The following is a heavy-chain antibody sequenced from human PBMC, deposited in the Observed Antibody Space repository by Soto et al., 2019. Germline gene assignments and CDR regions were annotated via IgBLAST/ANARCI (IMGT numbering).Heavy chain of an antibody. D-gene: IGHD2-8*01. CDR2: IYPGDSDT. J-gene: IGHJ4*02. V-gene: IGHV5-51*01. CDR1: GYSFTDYW. CDR3: ARTYCPNSLCYPVLELDY. Sequence: EVQLVQSGAEVKKPGESLKISCKGSGYSFTDYWINWVRQMPGKGLEWMGIIYPGDSDTRYSPSFQGQVTISVDKSISTAYLQWNSLKASDTAMFYCARTYCPNSLCYPVLELDYWGQGTLVTVSS.